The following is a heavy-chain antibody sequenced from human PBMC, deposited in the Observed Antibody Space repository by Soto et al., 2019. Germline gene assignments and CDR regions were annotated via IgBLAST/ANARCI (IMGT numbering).Heavy chain of an antibody. D-gene: IGHD1-26*01. Sequence: QVQLVESGGGVVQPGRSLRLSCAASGFTFSSYGMHWVRQAPGKGLEWVAVISYDGSNKYYADSVKGRFTISRDNSKHTLYLQMNSLRAEDTAVYYCAKDLGDLLGDACDIWGQGTMVTVSS. CDR3: AKDLGDLLGDACDI. J-gene: IGHJ3*02. CDR2: ISYDGSNK. CDR1: GFTFSSYG. V-gene: IGHV3-30*18.